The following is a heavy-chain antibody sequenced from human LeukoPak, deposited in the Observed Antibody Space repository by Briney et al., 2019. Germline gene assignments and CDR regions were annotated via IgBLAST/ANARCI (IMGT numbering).Heavy chain of an antibody. Sequence: PGGSLRLSCAASGFTFSSYAMSWFRQAPGKGLEWVGFIRSKAYGGITEYAASVKGRFTISRDDSKSIAYLQMNSLKTEDTAVYYCTRGYSSSWYPVSWGQGTLVTVSS. CDR3: TRGYSSSWYPVS. CDR2: IRSKAYGGIT. V-gene: IGHV3-49*03. CDR1: GFTFSSYA. D-gene: IGHD6-13*01. J-gene: IGHJ5*02.